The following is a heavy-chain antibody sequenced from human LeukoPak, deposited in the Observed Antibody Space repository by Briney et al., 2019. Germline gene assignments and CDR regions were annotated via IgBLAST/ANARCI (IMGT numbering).Heavy chain of an antibody. CDR2: ISGSGGST. CDR1: GFTFSSYA. J-gene: IGHJ4*02. D-gene: IGHD2-8*02. Sequence: GGSLRLSCAASGFTFSSYAMSWVRQAPGKGLEWVSAISGSGGSTYYAGSVKGRFTISRDNSKNTLYLQMNSLRAEDTAVYYCAKDRSLEVGPLFDYWGQGTLVTVSS. V-gene: IGHV3-23*01. CDR3: AKDRSLEVGPLFDY.